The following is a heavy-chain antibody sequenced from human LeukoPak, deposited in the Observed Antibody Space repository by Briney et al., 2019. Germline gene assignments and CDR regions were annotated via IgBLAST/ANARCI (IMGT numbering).Heavy chain of an antibody. CDR2: ISSSGSII. D-gene: IGHD2-2*01. Sequence: GGSLRLSCAASGFTFSSYEMNWVRQAPGKGLEWVSYISSSGSIIYYADSVKGRFTISRDNAKDSLYLQMNSLRAEDTAVYYCARRQAAMIEWVAFDIWGQGTMVTVSS. V-gene: IGHV3-48*03. CDR3: ARRQAAMIEWVAFDI. J-gene: IGHJ3*02. CDR1: GFTFSSYE.